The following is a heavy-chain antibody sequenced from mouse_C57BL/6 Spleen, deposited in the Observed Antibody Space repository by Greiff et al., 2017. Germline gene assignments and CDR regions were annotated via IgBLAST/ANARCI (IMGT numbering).Heavy chain of an antibody. CDR3: ARSQTFAWFAY. D-gene: IGHD3-1*01. Sequence: QVQLQQPGAELVMPGASVKLSCKASGYTFTSYWMHWVKQRPGQGLEWIGEIDPSDSYTNYNQKFKGKSTLTVDKSSSTAYMQLSSLTSEDSAVYYCARSQTFAWFAYWGQGTLVTDSA. CDR2: IDPSDSYT. J-gene: IGHJ3*01. V-gene: IGHV1-69*01. CDR1: GYTFTSYW.